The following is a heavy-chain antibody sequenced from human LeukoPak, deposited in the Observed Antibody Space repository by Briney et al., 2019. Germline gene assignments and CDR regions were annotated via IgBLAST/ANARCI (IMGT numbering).Heavy chain of an antibody. Sequence: PSETLSLTCTIIGSSIRDNYYWGWIRRPPGKGLEWIGSVFYSGRTYYNPSLKSRVILSVDTSNNIFSLKLRSVTAADTAVYYCARHNYYHFWSTLNWFDPWGQGALVTVSP. CDR3: ARHNYYHFWSTLNWFDP. CDR1: GSSIRDNYY. CDR2: VFYSGRT. J-gene: IGHJ5*02. V-gene: IGHV4-38-2*02. D-gene: IGHD3-3*01.